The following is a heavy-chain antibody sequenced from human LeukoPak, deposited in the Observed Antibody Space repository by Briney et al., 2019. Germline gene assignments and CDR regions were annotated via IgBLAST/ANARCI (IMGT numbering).Heavy chain of an antibody. CDR1: GFTFGNYA. Sequence: GGSLRLSCAASGFTFGNYAMSWVRRAPGKGLDWVSAISGPAFTTYYADSVKGRFTVSRDNSKETLYLQMNSLTAEDTAVYYCAKAGVELATISPFDIWGQGTMVTVSS. J-gene: IGHJ3*02. V-gene: IGHV3-23*01. D-gene: IGHD5-24*01. CDR2: ISGPAFTT. CDR3: AKAGVELATISPFDI.